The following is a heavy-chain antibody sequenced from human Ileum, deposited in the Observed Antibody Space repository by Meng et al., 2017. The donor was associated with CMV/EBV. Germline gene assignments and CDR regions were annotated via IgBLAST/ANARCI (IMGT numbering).Heavy chain of an antibody. J-gene: IGHJ3*02. V-gene: IGHV3-21*05. CDR1: GFTFSAYS. D-gene: IGHD1-26*01. Sequence: GESLKISCAASGFTFSAYSMSWVRRAPGKGLEWVAYSSSTTGYKYYADSVKGRFTISRDNAKKLLYLQMNSLRAEDTAVYYCARDRDIVGATSGFDAFDIWGQGTMVTVSS. CDR3: ARDRDIVGATSGFDAFDI. CDR2: SSSTTGYK.